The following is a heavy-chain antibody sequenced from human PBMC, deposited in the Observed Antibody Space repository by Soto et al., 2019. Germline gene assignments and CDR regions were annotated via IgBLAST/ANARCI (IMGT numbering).Heavy chain of an antibody. CDR3: AREGEWELGAEYFQH. J-gene: IGHJ1*01. Sequence: QVPLVQSGAEVKKPGASVKVSCKASGYTFTSYAMHWVRQAPGQRLEWMGWINAGNGNTKYSQKFQGRVTITRDTSASTAYMELSSLRSEDTAVYYCAREGEWELGAEYFQHWGQGTLVTVSS. CDR1: GYTFTSYA. CDR2: INAGNGNT. V-gene: IGHV1-3*01. D-gene: IGHD1-26*01.